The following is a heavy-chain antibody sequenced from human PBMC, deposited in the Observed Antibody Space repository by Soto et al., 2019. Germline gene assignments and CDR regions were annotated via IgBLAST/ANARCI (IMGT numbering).Heavy chain of an antibody. CDR3: AAIDHGSES. CDR1: GVVLRNYW. V-gene: IGHV3-7*01. CDR2: INQDGSGR. J-gene: IGHJ5*02. Sequence: GGSLRLSCAASGVVLRNYWMSWVRRAPGKGLEWLANINQDGSGRYHADSVKGRFTISRDNAANSLYLQMSGLRVEDTAVYYCAAIDHGSESWGQGTLVTVS. D-gene: IGHD2-2*02.